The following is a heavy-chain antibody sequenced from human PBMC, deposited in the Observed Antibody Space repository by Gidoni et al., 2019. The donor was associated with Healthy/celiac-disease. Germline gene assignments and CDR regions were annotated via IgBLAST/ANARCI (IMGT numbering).Heavy chain of an antibody. J-gene: IGHJ3*02. CDR2: INHSGST. CDR3: ARKGPQYYDYVWWSYRYMSAFDI. D-gene: IGHD3-16*02. Sequence: QVQLQQWGAGLLKPSETLSLTCAVYGGSFSGDYWSWIRQPPGKGLEWIGAINHSGSTNSNPSLKSRVTISVDTSKNQFSLKLSSVTAADTAVYYCARKGPQYYDYVWWSYRYMSAFDIWGQGTMVTVSS. CDR1: GGSFSGDY. V-gene: IGHV4-34*01.